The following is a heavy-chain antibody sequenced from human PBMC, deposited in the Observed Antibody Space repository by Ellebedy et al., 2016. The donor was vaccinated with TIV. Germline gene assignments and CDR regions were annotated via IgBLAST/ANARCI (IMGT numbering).Heavy chain of an antibody. Sequence: AASVKVSCKAYDNSFTRFCFTWVRQAPGQGLAWMGWISAYNGNTKYAQMFQDRCTMTTDTPTKTVYMELRSLRSDDTALYYCARTHYRFGIIDYLDYWGQGTLVTVSS. D-gene: IGHD3-10*01. V-gene: IGHV1-18*04. CDR3: ARTHYRFGIIDYLDY. CDR1: DNSFTRFC. J-gene: IGHJ4*02. CDR2: ISAYNGNT.